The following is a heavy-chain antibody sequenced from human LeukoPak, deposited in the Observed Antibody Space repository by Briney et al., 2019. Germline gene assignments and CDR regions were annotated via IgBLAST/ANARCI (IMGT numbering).Heavy chain of an antibody. D-gene: IGHD1-7*01. V-gene: IGHV3-48*03. CDR1: GFTFSSYE. J-gene: IGHJ4*02. Sequence: GGSLRLSCAASGFTFSSYEMNWVRQARGKGLEWISFISISCSTIYYADSVKGRFTISRDNAKNSLYLQMNSLRAEDTAVYYCARGGDWNYAVDYWGQGTLVIVSS. CDR3: ARGGDWNYAVDY. CDR2: ISISCSTI.